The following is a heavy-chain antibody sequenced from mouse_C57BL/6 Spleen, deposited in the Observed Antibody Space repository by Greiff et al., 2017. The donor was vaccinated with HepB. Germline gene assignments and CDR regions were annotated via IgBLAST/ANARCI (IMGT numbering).Heavy chain of an antibody. D-gene: IGHD1-1*01. J-gene: IGHJ4*01. V-gene: IGHV5-9-1*02. CDR2: ISSGGDYI. CDR1: GFTFSSYA. CDR3: TRVGYYGSSYEAYAMDY. Sequence: DVMLVESGEGLVKPGGSLKLSCAASGFTFSSYAMSWVRQTPEKRLEWVAYISSGGDYIYYADTVKGRFTISRDNARNTLYLQISGLKSEDTAMYYCTRVGYYGSSYEAYAMDYWGQGTSVTVSS.